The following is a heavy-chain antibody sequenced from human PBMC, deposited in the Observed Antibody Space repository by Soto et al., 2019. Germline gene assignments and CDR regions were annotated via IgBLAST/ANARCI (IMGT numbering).Heavy chain of an antibody. CDR3: ARGTSIAVAGPYFDY. D-gene: IGHD6-19*01. Sequence: SVKVSCKASGGTFSSYTISWVRQAPGQGLEWMGRIIPILGIANYAQKFQGRVTITADESTSTAYMELSSLRSEDTAVYYCARGTSIAVAGPYFDYWGQGTLVTVSS. V-gene: IGHV1-69*02. J-gene: IGHJ4*02. CDR2: IIPILGIA. CDR1: GGTFSSYT.